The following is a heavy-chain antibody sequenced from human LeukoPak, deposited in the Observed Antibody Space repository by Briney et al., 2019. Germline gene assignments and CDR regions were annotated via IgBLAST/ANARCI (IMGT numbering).Heavy chain of an antibody. D-gene: IGHD2-21*01. V-gene: IGHV3-7*01. CDR1: GFPFSNYW. CDR2: MKQDGSET. CDR3: ARLLWWFGY. Sequence: GALRLSCAASGFPFSNYWMSWVRQAPGKGLEWVASMKQDGSETYYVDSVKGRFTISRDNAKNSLYLQMNSLRAEDTAVYYCARLLWWFGYGGQGTLVTVSS. J-gene: IGHJ4*02.